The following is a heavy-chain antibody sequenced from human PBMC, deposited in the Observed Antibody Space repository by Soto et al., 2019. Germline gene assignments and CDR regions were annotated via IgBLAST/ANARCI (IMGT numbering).Heavy chain of an antibody. D-gene: IGHD1-26*01. CDR2: ISGSGGST. V-gene: IGHV3-23*01. CDR3: AKGPMGQLLNYYYYYMDV. CDR1: GFTFSSYA. J-gene: IGHJ6*03. Sequence: GGSLRLSCAASGFTFSSYAMSWVRQAPGKGLEWVSAISGSGGSTYYADSVKGRFTISRDNSKNTLYLQMNSLRAEDTAVYYCAKGPMGQLLNYYYYYMDVWGKGTTVTVSS.